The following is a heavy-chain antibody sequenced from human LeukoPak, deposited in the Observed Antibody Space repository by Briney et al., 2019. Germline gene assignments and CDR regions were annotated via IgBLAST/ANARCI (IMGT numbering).Heavy chain of an antibody. V-gene: IGHV3-53*01. CDR1: GFTVGSNF. CDR2: IYSGGST. Sequence: GGSLRLSCTASGFTVGSNFLTWVRQAPGKGLEWVSVIYSGGSTYYADSVKGRFTISRDNSKNTLYLQMNSLRAEDTAVYYCASAKWELPYYGMDVWGQGTTVTVSS. D-gene: IGHD1-26*01. J-gene: IGHJ6*02. CDR3: ASAKWELPYYGMDV.